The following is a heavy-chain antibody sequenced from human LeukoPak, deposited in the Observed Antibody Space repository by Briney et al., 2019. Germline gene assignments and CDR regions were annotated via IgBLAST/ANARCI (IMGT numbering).Heavy chain of an antibody. CDR3: AKGRRGSSYVHYFDN. D-gene: IGHD5-12*01. J-gene: IGHJ4*02. Sequence: GGSLRLSCTASGFNFSAYGMHWVRQAPGKGLDCVAVVSFHGANEYYADSVKGRFTISRDNSNNTLYLQMNGVRVEDTAVYYCAKGRRGSSYVHYFDNWGQGTLVTVSS. CDR1: GFNFSAYG. V-gene: IGHV3-30*18. CDR2: VSFHGANE.